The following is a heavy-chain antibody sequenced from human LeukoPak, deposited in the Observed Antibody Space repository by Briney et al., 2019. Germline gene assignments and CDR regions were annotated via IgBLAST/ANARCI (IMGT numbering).Heavy chain of an antibody. CDR1: GYTFTGYY. Sequence: GASVKVSCKASGYTFTGYYMHWVRQAPGQELEWMGWINPNSGGTNYAQKFQGRVTMTRDTSISTAYMELSRLRSDDTAVYYCARGGPNYYDSSGYYYYWGQGTLVTVSS. CDR2: INPNSGGT. CDR3: ARGGPNYYDSSGYYYY. V-gene: IGHV1-2*02. D-gene: IGHD3-22*01. J-gene: IGHJ4*02.